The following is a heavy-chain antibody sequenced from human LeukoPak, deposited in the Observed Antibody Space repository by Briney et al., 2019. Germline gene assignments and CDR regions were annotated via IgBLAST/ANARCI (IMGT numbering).Heavy chain of an antibody. CDR3: ARDGAIVGARSPPTSIDY. Sequence: ASVKVSCKASGYTLTDYYMHWVRQAPGQGLEWMGLIIPNTGGTTYQQKFQGRVTMTRDTSISTAYMELSRLRSDDTAVYYCARDGAIVGARSPPTSIDYWGQGTLVTVSS. V-gene: IGHV1-2*06. CDR2: IIPNTGGT. D-gene: IGHD1-26*01. CDR1: GYTLTDYY. J-gene: IGHJ4*02.